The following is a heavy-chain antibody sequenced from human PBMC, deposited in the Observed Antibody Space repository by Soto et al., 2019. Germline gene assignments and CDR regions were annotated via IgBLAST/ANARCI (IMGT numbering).Heavy chain of an antibody. CDR2: IIPIFGTA. J-gene: IGHJ2*01. CDR3: ARGRIGMAPVYWYFDL. D-gene: IGHD3-10*01. CDR1: GGTFSSYA. Sequence: QVQLVQSGAEVKKPGSSVKVSCKASGGTFSSYAISWVRQAPGQGLEWMGGIIPIFGTANYAQKFQGRVTVTAEESTSTAYMELSSLRSEDTAVYYCARGRIGMAPVYWYFDLWGRGTLVTVSS. V-gene: IGHV1-69*12.